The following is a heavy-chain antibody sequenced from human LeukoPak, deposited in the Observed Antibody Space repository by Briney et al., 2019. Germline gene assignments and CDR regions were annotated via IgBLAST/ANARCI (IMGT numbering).Heavy chain of an antibody. CDR2: INHSGGT. J-gene: IGHJ6*03. CDR3: ARGPAYYYYYYMDV. Sequence: SETLSLTCAVYGGSFSGYYWSWIRQPPRKGLEWIGEINHSGGTNYNPSPKSRVTLSVDTSKNQISLKLSSVTAADTAGYYSARGPAYYYYYYMDVWGKGTTVTVSS. CDR1: GGSFSGYY. V-gene: IGHV4-34*01.